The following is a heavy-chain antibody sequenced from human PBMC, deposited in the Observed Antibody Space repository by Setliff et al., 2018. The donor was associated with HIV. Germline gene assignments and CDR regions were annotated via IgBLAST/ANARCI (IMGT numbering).Heavy chain of an antibody. CDR3: AKGPWDEPHAFNI. D-gene: IGHD1-26*01. CDR1: GFTFSDFY. V-gene: IGHV3-11*04. J-gene: IGHJ3*02. Sequence: GGSLRLSCAASGFTFSDFYMTWIRQAPGKGLEWVSYISFKSGSTVSYADSAKGRFTISRDNAKSSLYLQMNSLRAEDTAVYYCAKGPWDEPHAFNIWGQGTMVTVSS. CDR2: ISFKSGSTV.